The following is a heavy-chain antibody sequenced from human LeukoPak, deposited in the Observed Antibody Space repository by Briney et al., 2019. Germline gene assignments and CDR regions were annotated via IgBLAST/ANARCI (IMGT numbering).Heavy chain of an antibody. CDR2: IYSSGSA. Sequence: SETLSLTCTVPGGSIINHYWSWIRQPAGKGLEWIGRIYSSGSANYSPSLKSRVSMSIDTSNNHFSLNLTSVTAADTALYFCARDVRYASGWSTPESWGQGTLVTVSS. CDR3: ARDVRYASGWSTPES. V-gene: IGHV4-4*07. J-gene: IGHJ5*02. CDR1: GGSIINHY. D-gene: IGHD6-19*01.